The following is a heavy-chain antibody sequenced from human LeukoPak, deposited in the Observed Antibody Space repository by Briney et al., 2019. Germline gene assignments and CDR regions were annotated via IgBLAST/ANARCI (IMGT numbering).Heavy chain of an antibody. Sequence: SETLSLTCTVSGGSISSGDYYWSWIRQPPGKGLEWIGYIYYSGSTYYNPSLKSRVTISVDTSKNQFSLKLSSVTAADTAVYYCARHCVVSSTSCSDYWGQGTLVTVSS. CDR2: IYYSGST. CDR1: GGSISSGDYY. D-gene: IGHD2-2*01. CDR3: ARHCVVSSTSCSDY. J-gene: IGHJ4*02. V-gene: IGHV4-30-4*08.